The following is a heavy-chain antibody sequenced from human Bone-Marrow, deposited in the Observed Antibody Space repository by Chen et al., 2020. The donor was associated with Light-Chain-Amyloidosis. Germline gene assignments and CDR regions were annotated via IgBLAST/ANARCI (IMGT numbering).Heavy chain of an antibody. CDR3: ARRRDGYNVDY. J-gene: IGHJ4*02. Sequence: EVQLEQSGPAVKKPGESLKISCKGSGYTFPNYWIGWVRQMPGKGLEWLGVIYPDDADARYSPSFEGQGTISADKSITTAYLQWRSLKASDTAMYYCARRRDGYNVDYWGQGTLVTVSS. CDR2: IYPDDADA. D-gene: IGHD5-12*01. V-gene: IGHV5-51*01. CDR1: GYTFPNYW.